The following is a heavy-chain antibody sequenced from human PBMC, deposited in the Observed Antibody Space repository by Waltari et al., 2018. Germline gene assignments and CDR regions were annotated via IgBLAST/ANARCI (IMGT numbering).Heavy chain of an antibody. CDR3: AKGGAAAVTPFDY. J-gene: IGHJ4*02. CDR1: GFTFDDYA. Sequence: EVQLVESGGGLVQPGRSLRLSCAASGFTFDDYAMHWVRQAPGKGLGWVSGISWNIESIGYADSVKGRFTISRDNAKNSLYLQMNSLRAEDMALYYCAKGGAAAVTPFDYWGQGTLVTVSS. D-gene: IGHD6-13*01. CDR2: ISWNIESI. V-gene: IGHV3-9*03.